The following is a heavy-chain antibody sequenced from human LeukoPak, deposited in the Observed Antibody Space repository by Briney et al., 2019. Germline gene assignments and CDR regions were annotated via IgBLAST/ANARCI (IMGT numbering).Heavy chain of an antibody. CDR2: IYTGGTT. J-gene: IGHJ4*02. Sequence: PGGSLRLSCAASGFTVSSYYMSWVRQAPGKGLEWVSLIYTGGTTYYADSVKGRFSISRDNSKNTLFLQMNSPRAEDTAVYYCARFRGSNYYDYWGQGILVTVSS. CDR3: ARFRGSNYYDY. CDR1: GFTVSSYY. V-gene: IGHV3-53*01. D-gene: IGHD3-10*01.